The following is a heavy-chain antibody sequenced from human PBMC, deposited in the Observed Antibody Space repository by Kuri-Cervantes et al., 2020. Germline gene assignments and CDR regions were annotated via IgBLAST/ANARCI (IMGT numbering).Heavy chain of an antibody. CDR1: GFTFSSYG. CDR2: ISYDGSNK. J-gene: IGHJ4*02. Sequence: GESLKISCAASGFTFSSYGMHWVRQAPGKGLEWVAVISYDGSNKYYADSVKGRFTISRDNSKNTLYLQMNSLRAEDTAVYYCAKEGFTLWLQYYFDYWGQGTLVTVSS. D-gene: IGHD5-18*01. V-gene: IGHV3-30*18. CDR3: AKEGFTLWLQYYFDY.